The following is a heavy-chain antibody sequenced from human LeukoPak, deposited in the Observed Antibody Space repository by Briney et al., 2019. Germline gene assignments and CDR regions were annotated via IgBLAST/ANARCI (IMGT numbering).Heavy chain of an antibody. CDR2: INHSGST. D-gene: IGHD6-19*01. CDR3: SRVAGYYYYYYMDV. Sequence: SETLSLTCAVYGGSFSRYYWTWIRQPPGKGLEWIGEINHSGSTNYNPSLKSRVTISVDTSKNQFSLKLSSVTAADTAVYYCSRVAGYYYYYYMDVWGKGTTVTVSS. CDR1: GGSFSRYY. V-gene: IGHV4-34*01. J-gene: IGHJ6*03.